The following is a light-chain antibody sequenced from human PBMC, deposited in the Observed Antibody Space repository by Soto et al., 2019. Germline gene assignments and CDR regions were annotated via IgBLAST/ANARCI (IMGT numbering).Light chain of an antibody. Sequence: QSVLTQPPSVSRAPGQRFTISCTGSSSNIGAGYDVHWYQQLPGTAPKLLIYGNSNRPSGVPDRFSGSKSGTSASLDITGLKAEDEADYYCQSYDSSMSGYVFGTGTKVTVL. CDR3: QSYDSSMSGYV. J-gene: IGLJ1*01. V-gene: IGLV1-40*01. CDR1: SSNIGAGYD. CDR2: GNS.